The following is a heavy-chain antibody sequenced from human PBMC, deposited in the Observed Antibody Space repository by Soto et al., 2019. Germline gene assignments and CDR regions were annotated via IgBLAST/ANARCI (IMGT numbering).Heavy chain of an antibody. J-gene: IGHJ4*02. CDR1: GFTFSDYA. CDR2: VSHDGRNT. Sequence: VQLVESGGGVVQPGRSLRLSCAASGFTFSDYAMHWVRQAPGKGLEWVAVVSHDGRNTHYADSVKGRFTISRDSSEDRRWLRRSSQGAGYKARYWFCKAGGQWLVTSHFNYWAQGPLFTFSS. D-gene: IGHD6-19*01. CDR3: CKAGGQWLVTSHFNY. V-gene: IGHV3-30*03.